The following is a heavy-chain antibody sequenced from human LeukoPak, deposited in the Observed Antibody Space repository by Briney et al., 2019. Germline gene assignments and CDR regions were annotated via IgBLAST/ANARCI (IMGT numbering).Heavy chain of an antibody. J-gene: IGHJ4*02. CDR3: ARGAIFEY. CDR2: IKQDGSAK. D-gene: IGHD2-2*02. Sequence: GGSLRLSCAASGFTLSSYWMSWVRQASGKGLEWVANIKQDGSAKYYVYSVRGRFTIAGDNDKHSLNLEMSSLRVDDTALYYCARGAIFEYWGQGTLVTVSS. V-gene: IGHV3-7*01. CDR1: GFTLSSYW.